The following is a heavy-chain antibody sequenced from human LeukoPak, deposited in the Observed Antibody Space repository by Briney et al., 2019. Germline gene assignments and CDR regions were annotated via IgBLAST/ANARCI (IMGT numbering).Heavy chain of an antibody. CDR1: GYSFTTYW. CDR2: IYPGDSDT. CDR3: ARTIAFYYDSSSYMDL. Sequence: GESLKISCKGSGYSFTTYWIGWVRQMPGKGLESMGIIYPGDSDTRYSPFFQGQVTISADKSISTAYLQWNSLKASDTAMYFCARTIAFYYDSSSYMDLWGQGTLVTVSS. D-gene: IGHD3-22*01. V-gene: IGHV5-51*01. J-gene: IGHJ5*02.